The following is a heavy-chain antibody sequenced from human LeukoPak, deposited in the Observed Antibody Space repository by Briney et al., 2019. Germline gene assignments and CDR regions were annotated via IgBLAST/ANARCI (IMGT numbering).Heavy chain of an antibody. Sequence: GGSLRLSCAVSGITLSNYGMSWVRQAPGKWLEWVAGISDSGGRTNYADSVKGRSTISRDNPKNTLYLQMNSLRAEDTAVYFCAKRGVVIRVILVGFHKEAYYFDSWGQGALVTVSS. J-gene: IGHJ4*02. CDR2: ISDSGGRT. CDR1: GITLSNYG. V-gene: IGHV3-23*01. D-gene: IGHD3-22*01. CDR3: AKRGVVIRVILVGFHKEAYYFDS.